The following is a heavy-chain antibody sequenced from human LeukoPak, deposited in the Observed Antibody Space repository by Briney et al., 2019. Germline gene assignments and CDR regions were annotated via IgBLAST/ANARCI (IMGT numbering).Heavy chain of an antibody. CDR3: ATDHSMANTAWWFDP. D-gene: IGHD5-24*01. V-gene: IGHV1-46*01. CDR1: GYTITNNY. Sequence: ASVKVSCKASGYTITNNYMHWVRQAPGQGLEWMGVINPSGTGTSYAQKFQGRITMSRDTSTSTVYMELSSLRSEDTAFYYCATDHSMANTAWWFDPWGQGTLSPSPQ. J-gene: IGHJ5*02. CDR2: INPSGTGT.